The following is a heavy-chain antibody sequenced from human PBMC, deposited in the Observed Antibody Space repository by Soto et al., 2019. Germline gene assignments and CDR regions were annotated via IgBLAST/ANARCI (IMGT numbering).Heavy chain of an antibody. D-gene: IGHD6-13*01. CDR1: GGTFSSYA. V-gene: IGHV1-69*01. Sequence: QVQLVQSGAEVKKPGSSVKVSCKASGGTFSSYAISWVRQAPGQGLEWMGGIIHIFGTANYAQKFQGRVTISAYESTSAADMELMSLRSEGPAVEDCARSSPFSRSSSSWVPNWFDPWGQGTLVTVSS. J-gene: IGHJ5*02. CDR3: ARSSPFSRSSSSWVPNWFDP. CDR2: IIHIFGTA.